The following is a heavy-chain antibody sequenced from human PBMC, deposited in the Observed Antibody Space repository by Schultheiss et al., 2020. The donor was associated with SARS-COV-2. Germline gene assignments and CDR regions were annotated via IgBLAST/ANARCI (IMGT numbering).Heavy chain of an antibody. CDR1: GGSISSSSYY. J-gene: IGHJ4*02. CDR3: ARPSGSYWEGYFDY. V-gene: IGHV4-39*07. D-gene: IGHD1-26*01. Sequence: SQTLSLTCTVSGGSISSSSYYWGWIRQPPGKGLEWIGSIYYSGSTYYNPSLKSRVTISVDTSKNQFSLKLSSVTAADTAVYYCARPSGSYWEGYFDYWGQGTLVTVSS. CDR2: IYYSGST.